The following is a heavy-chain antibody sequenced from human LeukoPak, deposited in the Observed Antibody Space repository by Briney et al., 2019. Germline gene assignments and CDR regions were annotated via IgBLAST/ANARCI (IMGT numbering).Heavy chain of an antibody. J-gene: IGHJ6*02. D-gene: IGHD2-21*01. CDR2: INHSGST. CDR3: ARGEGDHSLYGMDV. CDR1: GGSFSGYY. V-gene: IGHV4-34*01. Sequence: PSETLSLTCAVYGGSFSGYYWSWLRQPPGKGLEWIGEINHSGSTNYNPSLKSRVTISVDTSKNQFSLKLSSVTAADTAVYYCARGEGDHSLYGMDVWGQGTTVTVSS.